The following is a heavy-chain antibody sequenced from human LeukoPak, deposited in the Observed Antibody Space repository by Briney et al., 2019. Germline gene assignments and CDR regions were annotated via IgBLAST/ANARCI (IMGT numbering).Heavy chain of an antibody. Sequence: SETLSLACTVSGGSISSYYWSWIRQPAGKGLEWIGRIYISGSTNYNPSLKSRVTMSVDTSKNQFSLKLSSVTAADTAVYYCARDRGTWNDDGFDYWGQGTLVTVSS. D-gene: IGHD1-1*01. CDR1: GGSISSYY. CDR3: ARDRGTWNDDGFDY. V-gene: IGHV4-4*07. CDR2: IYISGST. J-gene: IGHJ4*02.